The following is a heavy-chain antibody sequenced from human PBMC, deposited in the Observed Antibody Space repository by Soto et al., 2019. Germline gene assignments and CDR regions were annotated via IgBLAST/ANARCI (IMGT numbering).Heavy chain of an antibody. CDR2: INAGNGNT. D-gene: IGHD3-3*01. V-gene: IGHV1-3*01. CDR1: GYTFTSYA. CDR3: ARDRDFWSGPPYYYYGMDV. J-gene: IGHJ6*02. Sequence: ASVKVSCKASGYTFTSYAMHWVRQATGQRLEWMGWINAGNGNTKYSQKFQGRVTITRDTSASTAYMELSSLRSEDTAVYYCARDRDFWSGPPYYYYGMDVWGQGTTVTVSS.